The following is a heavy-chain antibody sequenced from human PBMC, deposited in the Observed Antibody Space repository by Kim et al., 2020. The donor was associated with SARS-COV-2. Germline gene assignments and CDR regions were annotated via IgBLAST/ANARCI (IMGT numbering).Heavy chain of an antibody. Sequence: TNSVNGRFTISRDNAKNSLYLKMNSLRAEDTAVYYCASSLNYLFLWYDWGQGTLVTVSS. J-gene: IGHJ4*02. CDR3: ASSLNYLFLWYD. D-gene: IGHD3-10*01. V-gene: IGHV3-11*06.